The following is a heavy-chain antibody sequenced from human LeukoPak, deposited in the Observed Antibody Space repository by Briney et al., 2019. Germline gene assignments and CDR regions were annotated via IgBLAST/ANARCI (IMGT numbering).Heavy chain of an antibody. V-gene: IGHV3-48*01. J-gene: IGHJ4*02. Sequence: PGGSLRLSCAASGFTFSSYSMNWVRQAPGKGLEWVSYISSSSSTIYYADSVKGRFTISRDNAKNSLYLQMNSLRAEDTAVYYCARDPQTPYDSSGYHSDYWGQGTLVTVSS. CDR2: ISSSSSTI. D-gene: IGHD3-22*01. CDR3: ARDPQTPYDSSGYHSDY. CDR1: GFTFSSYS.